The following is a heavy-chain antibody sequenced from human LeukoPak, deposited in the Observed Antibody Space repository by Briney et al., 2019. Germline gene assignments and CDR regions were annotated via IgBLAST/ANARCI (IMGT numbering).Heavy chain of an antibody. CDR2: INPSGGST. J-gene: IGHJ5*02. D-gene: IGHD6-19*01. CDR3: ARDKSLQWLVGWFDP. V-gene: IGHV1-46*01. Sequence: ASVKVSCKASGYTFINYYMHWVRQAPRQGLEWMGIINPSGGSTSYAQKFQGRVTMTRDTSTSTVYMELSSLRSEDTAVYYCARDKSLQWLVGWFDPWGQGTLVTVSS. CDR1: GYTFINYY.